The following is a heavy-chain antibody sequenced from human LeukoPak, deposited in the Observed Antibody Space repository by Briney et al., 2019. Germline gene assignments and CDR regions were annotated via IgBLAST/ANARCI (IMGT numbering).Heavy chain of an antibody. CDR2: INHSGST. CDR1: GGSFSGFY. J-gene: IGHJ4*02. Sequence: SETLSLTCAVYGGSFSGFYWSWIRQPPGKGLEWIGEINHSGSTYDNPSLKSRVTISEDTSKNQFSLKLTSVTAADTAVYYCATLGEYYDSSGYYYNWGQGTLVTVSS. CDR3: ATLGEYYDSSGYYYN. V-gene: IGHV4-34*01. D-gene: IGHD3-22*01.